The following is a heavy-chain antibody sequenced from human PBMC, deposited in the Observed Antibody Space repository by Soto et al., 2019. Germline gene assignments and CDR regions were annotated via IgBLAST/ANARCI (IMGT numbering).Heavy chain of an antibody. V-gene: IGHV3-33*01. CDR2: IWYDGSNK. J-gene: IGHJ4*02. CDR1: GFTFSNYG. D-gene: IGHD4-17*01. CDR3: ARDRDPMTTVTEIGC. Sequence: PGGSLRLSCAASGFTFSNYGTHWVRQAPGKGLEWVAVIWYDGSNKYYGDSVKGRFTISRDNSKNTLYLQMNSLRGEDMAVYYCARDRDPMTTVTEIGCWGQGTLVTVSS.